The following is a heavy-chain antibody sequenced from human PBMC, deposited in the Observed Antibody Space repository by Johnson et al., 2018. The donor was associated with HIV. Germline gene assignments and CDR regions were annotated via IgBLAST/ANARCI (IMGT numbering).Heavy chain of an antibody. V-gene: IGHV3-7*03. J-gene: IGHJ3*02. CDR3: ARDPDLDAFDI. CDR2: INQDGSEK. CDR1: GFIFSNYA. D-gene: IGHD1-14*01. Sequence: SGGGVVQPGESLTLSCAASGFIFSNYAMSWVRQAPGKGLEWVANINQDGSEKYYVDSVRDRFTISRDNAKNSLYLQMNSLRAEDTAVYYCARDPDLDAFDIWGQGTMVTVSS.